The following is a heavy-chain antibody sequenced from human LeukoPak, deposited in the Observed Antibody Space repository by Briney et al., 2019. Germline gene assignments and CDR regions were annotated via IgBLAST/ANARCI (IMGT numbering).Heavy chain of an antibody. CDR2: IYHSGSP. V-gene: IGHV4-38-2*02. Sequence: SETLSLTCTVSAYSISSGYYWGWIRQPPGKGLEWIGIIYHSGSPYYTPSLKSRVTISVDTSKNQFSLKLSSVTAADTAVYYCARGEYYFDSWGQGTLVTVSS. J-gene: IGHJ4*02. CDR1: AYSISSGYY. CDR3: ARGEYYFDS. D-gene: IGHD2/OR15-2a*01.